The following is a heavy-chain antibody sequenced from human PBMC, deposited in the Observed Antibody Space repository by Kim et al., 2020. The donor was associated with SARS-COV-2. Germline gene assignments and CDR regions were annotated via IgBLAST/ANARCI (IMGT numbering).Heavy chain of an antibody. J-gene: IGHJ4*02. D-gene: IGHD2-2*01. CDR1: GFSFNNFW. CDR2: IDGDGSRT. V-gene: IGHV3-74*01. CDR3: AREGYNPLVPD. Sequence: GGSLRLSRAASGFSFNNFWMHWVRQPPGKGLVWVARIDGDGSRTTYADSVKGRFTISRDNAKNTLFLQVNSLRAEDTAVYYCAREGYNPLVPDWGQGTMVTVSS.